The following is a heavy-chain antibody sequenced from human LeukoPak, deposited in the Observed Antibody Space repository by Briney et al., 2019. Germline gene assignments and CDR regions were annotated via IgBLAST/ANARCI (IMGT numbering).Heavy chain of an antibody. D-gene: IGHD6-13*01. Sequence: SVKVSCKASGGTFSSYAISWVRQAPGQGLEWMGRIIPILGIANYAQKFQGRVTITADKSTSTAYMELSSLRSEDTAVYYCEAIAEAFAFDIWGQGTMVTVSS. CDR3: EAIAEAFAFDI. V-gene: IGHV1-69*04. CDR1: GGTFSSYA. CDR2: IIPILGIA. J-gene: IGHJ3*02.